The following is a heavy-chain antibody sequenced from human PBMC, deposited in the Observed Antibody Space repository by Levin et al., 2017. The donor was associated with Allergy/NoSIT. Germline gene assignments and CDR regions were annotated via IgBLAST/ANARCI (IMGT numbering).Heavy chain of an antibody. D-gene: IGHD3-10*01. CDR1: GGSISSGSYY. CDR2: IYTSGST. Sequence: TSETLSLTCTVSGGSISSGSYYWSWIRQPAGKGLEWIGRIYTSGSTNYNPSLKSRVTISVDTSKNQFSLKLSSVTAADTAVYYCARGGRDPWGQGTLVTVSS. CDR3: ARGGRDP. V-gene: IGHV4-61*02. J-gene: IGHJ5*02.